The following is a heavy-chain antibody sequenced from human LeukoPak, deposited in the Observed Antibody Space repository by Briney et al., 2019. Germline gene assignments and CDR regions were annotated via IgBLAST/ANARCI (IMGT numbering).Heavy chain of an antibody. J-gene: IGHJ4*02. Sequence: ASVKVSCKVSGYTLTELSMHWVRQAPGKGLEWMGGFDPEDGETIYAQKFQGRVTMTEDTSTDTAYMELSSLRSEDTAVYYCATAPRYSSSTHLDYWGQGTLVTVSS. D-gene: IGHD6-6*01. V-gene: IGHV1-24*01. CDR2: FDPEDGET. CDR3: ATAPRYSSSTHLDY. CDR1: GYTLTELS.